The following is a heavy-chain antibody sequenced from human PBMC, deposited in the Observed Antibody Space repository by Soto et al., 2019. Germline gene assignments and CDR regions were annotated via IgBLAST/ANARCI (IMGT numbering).Heavy chain of an antibody. D-gene: IGHD2-15*01. CDR2: IYYTGST. CDR1: GDSMDSFY. V-gene: IGHV4-59*01. CDR3: ARDATLRH. Sequence: TLSLTCTVSGDSMDSFYWNWIRQPPGKGLEWIGNIYYTGSTNYNPSLESRVSISIDTSKNQFSLQVSSVTAADTAIYYCARDATLRHWGHGTLVTVSS. J-gene: IGHJ4*01.